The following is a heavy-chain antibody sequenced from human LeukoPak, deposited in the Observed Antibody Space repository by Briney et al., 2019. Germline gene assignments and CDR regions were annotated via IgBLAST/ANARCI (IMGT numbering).Heavy chain of an antibody. D-gene: IGHD6-25*01. Sequence: SETLSLTCTVSGGSISSGSFYWSWIRQPAGKGLEWIGYIYYSGSTNYNPSLKSRVTISVDTSKNQFSLKLSSVTAADAAVYYCARAQRKGDAFDIWGQGTMVTVSS. CDR2: IYYSGST. V-gene: IGHV4-61*10. J-gene: IGHJ3*02. CDR3: ARAQRKGDAFDI. CDR1: GGSISSGSFY.